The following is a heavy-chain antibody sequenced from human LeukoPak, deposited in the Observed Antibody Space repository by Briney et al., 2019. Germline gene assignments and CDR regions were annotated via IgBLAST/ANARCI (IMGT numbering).Heavy chain of an antibody. CDR1: GGSFSGYY. CDR2: INHSGST. CDR3: ARGRPVLLWFGELSHGLDP. V-gene: IGHV4-34*01. J-gene: IGHJ5*02. Sequence: PSETLSLTCAVYGGSFSGYYWSWIREPPGKGLEWIGEINHSGSTNYNPSLKSRVTISVDTSKNQFSLKLSSVTAADTAVYYCARGRPVLLWFGELSHGLDPWGQGTLVTVSS. D-gene: IGHD3-10*01.